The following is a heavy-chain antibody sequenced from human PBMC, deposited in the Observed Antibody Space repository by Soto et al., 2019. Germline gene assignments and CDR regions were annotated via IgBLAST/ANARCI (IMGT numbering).Heavy chain of an antibody. J-gene: IGHJ6*02. V-gene: IGHV5-10-1*01. Sequence: GESLKISCKGSGYSFTSYWISWVRQMPGKGLEWMGRIDPSGSYTNYSPSFQGHVTISADKSISTAYLQWSSLKASDTAMYYCARHARGMNYYDSSGPRVGMDVWGQGTTVTVSS. CDR1: GYSFTSYW. CDR3: ARHARGMNYYDSSGPRVGMDV. D-gene: IGHD3-22*01. CDR2: IDPSGSYT.